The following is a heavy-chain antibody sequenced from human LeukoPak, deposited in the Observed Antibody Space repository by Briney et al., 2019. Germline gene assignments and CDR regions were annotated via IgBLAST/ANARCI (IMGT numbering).Heavy chain of an antibody. CDR3: ARSTGYLGFYYGSGSYPPYYFDY. D-gene: IGHD3-10*01. V-gene: IGHV4-34*01. CDR2: INHSGST. Sequence: SETLSLTCAVYGGSFSGYYWSWIRQPPGKGLEWIGEINHSGSTNYSPSLKSRVTISVDTSKNQFSLKLSSVTAADTAVYYCARSTGYLGFYYGSGSYPPYYFDYWGQGTLVTVSS. CDR1: GGSFSGYY. J-gene: IGHJ4*02.